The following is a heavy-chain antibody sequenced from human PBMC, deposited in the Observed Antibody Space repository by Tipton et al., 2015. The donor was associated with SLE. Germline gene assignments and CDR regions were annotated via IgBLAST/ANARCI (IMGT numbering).Heavy chain of an antibody. Sequence: SLRLSCAASGFTFSSYSMNWVRQAPGKGLEWVSSISSSSSYIYYADSVKGRFTISRDNAKNSLYLQMNSLRAEDTAVYYCARGMGGDEDPFDYWGQGTLVTVSS. V-gene: IGHV3-21*01. D-gene: IGHD4-17*01. CDR1: GFTFSSYS. CDR2: ISSSSSYI. CDR3: ARGMGGDEDPFDY. J-gene: IGHJ4*02.